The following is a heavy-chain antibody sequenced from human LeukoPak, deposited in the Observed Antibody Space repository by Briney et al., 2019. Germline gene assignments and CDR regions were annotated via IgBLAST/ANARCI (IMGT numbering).Heavy chain of an antibody. V-gene: IGHV3-30-3*01. CDR3: AKAGDIVVVPAATWFDP. CDR1: GFTFSSYA. J-gene: IGHJ5*02. D-gene: IGHD2-2*01. Sequence: GSLRLSCAASGFTFSSYAMHWVRQAPGKGLEWVAVISYDGSNKYYADSVKGRFTISRDNSKNTLYLQMNSLRAEDTAVYCCAKAGDIVVVPAATWFDPWGQGTLVTVSS. CDR2: ISYDGSNK.